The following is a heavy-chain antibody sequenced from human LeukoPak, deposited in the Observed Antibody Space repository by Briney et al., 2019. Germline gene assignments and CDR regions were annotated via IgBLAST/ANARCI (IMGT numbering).Heavy chain of an antibody. V-gene: IGHV3-66*01. CDR3: ARVDYGDYGFDY. Sequence: LSGGSLRLSCAASGFTVSSNYMSWVRQAPGKGLEWVSVIYSGGSTYYADSVKGRFTISRDNSKNTLYLQMNSLRAEDTAVYYCARVDYGDYGFDYWGQGTLVTVSS. CDR1: GFTVSSNY. J-gene: IGHJ4*02. CDR2: IYSGGST. D-gene: IGHD4-17*01.